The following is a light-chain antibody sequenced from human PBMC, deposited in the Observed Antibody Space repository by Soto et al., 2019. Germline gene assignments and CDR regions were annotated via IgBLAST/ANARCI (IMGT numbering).Light chain of an antibody. Sequence: DIQMTQSPSTLSASVGDRVTITGRASRTISSWLAWYQQKPGQAPKLLIYKASSLESAVPSRFSGSGSGTEFTLTISGLQPDDFASYYCQQYNSYPLTFGGGTKVDIK. CDR1: RTISSW. CDR2: KAS. J-gene: IGKJ4*01. V-gene: IGKV1-5*03. CDR3: QQYNSYPLT.